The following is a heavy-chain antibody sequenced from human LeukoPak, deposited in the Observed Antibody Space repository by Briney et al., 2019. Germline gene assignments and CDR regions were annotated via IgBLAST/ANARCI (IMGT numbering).Heavy chain of an antibody. Sequence: GASVKASCKASGYTFTSYGISWVRQAAGQGLEWMGWISAYNGNTNYAQKLQGRVTMTTDTSTSTAYMELRSLRSDDTAVYYCARDWYSLEAFDIWGQGTMVTVSS. J-gene: IGHJ3*02. D-gene: IGHD2-15*01. CDR2: ISAYNGNT. CDR1: GYTFTSYG. V-gene: IGHV1-18*01. CDR3: ARDWYSLEAFDI.